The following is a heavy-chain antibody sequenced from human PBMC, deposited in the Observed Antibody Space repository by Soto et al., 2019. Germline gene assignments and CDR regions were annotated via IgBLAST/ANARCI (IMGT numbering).Heavy chain of an antibody. Sequence: QVQLQESGPGLVKPSETLSLTCTVSGGSISSYYWSWIRQPPGKGLEWIGYIYYSGSTNYNPSLKGRVTISVDMSKNQFSLKLSSVTAADTAVYYCARSRYSGYDSLDYWGQGTLVTVSS. CDR2: IYYSGST. V-gene: IGHV4-59*08. CDR1: GGSISSYY. CDR3: ARSRYSGYDSLDY. D-gene: IGHD5-12*01. J-gene: IGHJ4*02.